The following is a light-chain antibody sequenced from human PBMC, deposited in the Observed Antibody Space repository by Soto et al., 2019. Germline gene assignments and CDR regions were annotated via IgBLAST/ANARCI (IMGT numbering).Light chain of an antibody. CDR2: ASS. J-gene: IGLJ1*01. CDR3: SSYAGSSNV. Sequence: QSALTQPASVSGSPGQSITISCTGTSSDVGGYNYVSWYQHHPGKAPRLMIYASSNRPSGDSHRFSGSRSGNTASLTVSGLQAEDEADYYCSSYAGSSNVFGTGTKVTVL. V-gene: IGLV2-14*01. CDR1: SSDVGGYNY.